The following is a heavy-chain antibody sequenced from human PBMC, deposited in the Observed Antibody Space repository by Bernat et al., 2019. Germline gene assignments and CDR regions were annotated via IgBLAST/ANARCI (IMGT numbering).Heavy chain of an antibody. V-gene: IGHV1-3*01. Sequence: QVQLVQSGAEVKKPGASVKISCKASGYTFTNYAMQWVHQAPGQRLEWMGWINAGNGNTRYSQKFQGSVTITRDSSERTAYMELSSLGSEDAAVYYCARGLWSASDVAYYFDYWGQGTLVTVSS. CDR1: GYTFTNYA. J-gene: IGHJ4*02. D-gene: IGHD3-3*01. CDR3: ARGLWSASDVAYYFDY. CDR2: INAGNGNT.